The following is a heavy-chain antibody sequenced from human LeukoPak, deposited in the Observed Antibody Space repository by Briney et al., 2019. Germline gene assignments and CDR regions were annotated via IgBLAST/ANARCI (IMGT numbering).Heavy chain of an antibody. Sequence: TGGSLRLSCAASGFIFSPSGMTWVRQAPGKGLEWVSTISSSDYASYTDALKGRFTISRDNAKNSPYLQINSLIVEDATLYYCARDGNCWWREYWGQGTLVTVSS. J-gene: IGHJ4*02. V-gene: IGHV3-21*01. CDR3: ARDGNCWWREY. CDR1: GFIFSPSG. D-gene: IGHD2-8*02. CDR2: ISSSDYA.